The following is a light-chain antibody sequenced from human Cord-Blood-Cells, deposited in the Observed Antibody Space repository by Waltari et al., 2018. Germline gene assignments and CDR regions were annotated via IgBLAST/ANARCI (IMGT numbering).Light chain of an antibody. J-gene: IGKJ1*01. CDR2: GAS. V-gene: IGKV3-15*01. CDR3: QQYNNWPRT. CDR1: QSVRSN. Sequence: EIVMTQSPATLSVSRGERATLSCRASQSVRSNLAWYQQKSGQAPRLLIYGASTRPTGIPARFSGSWSGTEFTLTISSLQSEDFAVYYCQQYNNWPRTFGQGIKVEIK.